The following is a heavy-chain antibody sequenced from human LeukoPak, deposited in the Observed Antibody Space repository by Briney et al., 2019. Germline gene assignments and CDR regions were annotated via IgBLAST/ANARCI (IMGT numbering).Heavy chain of an antibody. V-gene: IGHV1-2*02. CDR1: GYTFTGYY. D-gene: IGHD2/OR15-2a*01. CDR3: ARDVSGGLDFDY. Sequence: ASVKVSCKTSGYTFTGYYIHWVRQAPGQGLEWMGWINPNSGDTNYAQKLQGRVTMTTDTSTSTAYMELRSLRSDDTAVYYCARDVSGGLDFDYWGQGTLVTVSS. J-gene: IGHJ4*02. CDR2: INPNSGDT.